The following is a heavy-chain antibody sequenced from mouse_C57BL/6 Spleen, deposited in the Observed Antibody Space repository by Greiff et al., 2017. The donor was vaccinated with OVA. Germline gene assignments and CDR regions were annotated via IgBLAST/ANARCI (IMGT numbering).Heavy chain of an antibody. CDR1: GFSLTSYA. Sequence: VKLMESGPGLVAPSQSLSITCTVSGFSLTSYAISWVRQPPGKGLEWLGVIWTGGGTNYNSALKSRLSISKDNSKSQVFLKMNSLQTDDTARYYCARSGGGYYSLYWYFDVWGTGTTVTVSS. J-gene: IGHJ1*03. V-gene: IGHV2-9-1*01. CDR2: IWTGGGT. CDR3: ARSGGGYYSLYWYFDV. D-gene: IGHD2-3*01.